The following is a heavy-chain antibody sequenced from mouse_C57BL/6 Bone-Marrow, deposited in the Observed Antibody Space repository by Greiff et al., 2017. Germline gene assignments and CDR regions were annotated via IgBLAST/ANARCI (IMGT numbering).Heavy chain of an antibody. CDR3: ARGVYYFDY. V-gene: IGHV1-18*01. CDR1: GYTFTDYN. J-gene: IGHJ2*01. Sequence: EVKVVESGPELVKPGASVKIPCKASGYTFTDYNMDWVKQSHGKSLEWIGDINPNNGGTIYNQKFKGKATLTVDKSSSTAYMELRSLTSEDSAVYYCARGVYYFDYWGQGTTLTVSS. CDR2: INPNNGGT.